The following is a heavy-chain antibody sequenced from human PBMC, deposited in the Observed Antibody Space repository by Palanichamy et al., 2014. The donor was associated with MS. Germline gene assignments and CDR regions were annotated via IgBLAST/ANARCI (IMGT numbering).Heavy chain of an antibody. CDR2: ISAYNCNT. CDR1: LHLYQLR. D-gene: IGHD5-24*01. V-gene: IGHV1-18*04. J-gene: IGHJ4*02. Sequence: VQLVQSGAEVRRPGAVSEGLLQGFWLHLYQLRYQLGATGPGQGLEWMGWISAYNCNTNYAQKLQGRVTMTTDTSTSTAYMELRSLRSDDTAVYYCARDRDGYNDYFDYWGQGTLVTVSS. CDR3: ARDRDGYNDYFDY.